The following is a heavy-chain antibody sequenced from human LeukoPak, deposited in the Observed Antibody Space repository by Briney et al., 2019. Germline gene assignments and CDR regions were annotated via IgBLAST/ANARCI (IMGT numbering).Heavy chain of an antibody. CDR3: ARRIAAAGTDPYSYYYYMDV. CDR1: GVSISSYY. D-gene: IGHD6-13*01. V-gene: IGHV4-59*01. CDR2: IYYSGST. J-gene: IGHJ6*03. Sequence: PSETLSLTCTVSGVSISSYYWSWIRQPAGKGLEWIWYIYYSGSTNYNPSLKSRVTISVDTSKNQFSLKLSSVTAADTAVYYCARRIAAAGTDPYSYYYYMDVWGKGTTVTVSS.